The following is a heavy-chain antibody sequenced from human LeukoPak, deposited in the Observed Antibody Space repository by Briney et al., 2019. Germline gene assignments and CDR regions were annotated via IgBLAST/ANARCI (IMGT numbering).Heavy chain of an antibody. D-gene: IGHD3-22*01. J-gene: IGHJ4*02. Sequence: PGGSLRLSCVASGFTFSSYGMSWVRQAPGKGLEWVSAISGSGGSTYYADSVRGRFTISRDNSKNTLYLQMNSLRAEDTAVYYCARGGYFVSGYPNFEYWGQGTLVTVSS. CDR1: GFTFSSYG. V-gene: IGHV3-23*01. CDR3: ARGGYFVSGYPNFEY. CDR2: ISGSGGST.